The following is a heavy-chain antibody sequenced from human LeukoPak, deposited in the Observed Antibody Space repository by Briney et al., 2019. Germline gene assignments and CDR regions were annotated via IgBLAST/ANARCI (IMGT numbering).Heavy chain of an antibody. CDR3: ARDFRAVAGTYFDY. J-gene: IGHJ4*02. CDR1: GGSISSYY. Sequence: PSETLSLTCTVSGGSISSYYWSWIRQPAGKGLEWIGRIYTSGSTNYNPSLKSRVTMSVDTSKNQFSLKLSSVTAADTAVYYCARDFRAVAGTYFDYWGQGTLVTVSS. D-gene: IGHD6-19*01. CDR2: IYTSGST. V-gene: IGHV4-4*07.